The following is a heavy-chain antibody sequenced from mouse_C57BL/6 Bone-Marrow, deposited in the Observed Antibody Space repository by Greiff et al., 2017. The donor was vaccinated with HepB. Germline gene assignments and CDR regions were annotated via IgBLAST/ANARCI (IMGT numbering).Heavy chain of an antibody. D-gene: IGHD6-2*01. J-gene: IGHJ2*01. V-gene: IGHV1-50*01. CDR1: GYTFTSYW. CDR3: ARSVSPYYFDY. Sequence: QVQLQQPGAELVKPGASVKLSCKASGYTFTSYWMQWVKQRPGQGLEWIGEIDPSDSYTNYNQKFKGKATLTVDTSSSTAYMQLSSLTSEDSAVYYCARSVSPYYFDYWGQGTTLTVSS. CDR2: IDPSDSYT.